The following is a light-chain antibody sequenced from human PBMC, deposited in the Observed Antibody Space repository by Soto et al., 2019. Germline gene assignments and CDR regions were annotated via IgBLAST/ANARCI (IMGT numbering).Light chain of an antibody. CDR2: ASS. Sequence: DIQMTQSPSSLSVSVGDRVTITCRASQSINNFLHSYQQAPGKAPKLLIYASSNLQSGVPSRFSGSGSGTDFSLTISSMQPEDFATYYCQQSYSTPYTFGQGTKLEIK. V-gene: IGKV1-39*01. J-gene: IGKJ2*01. CDR1: QSINNF. CDR3: QQSYSTPYT.